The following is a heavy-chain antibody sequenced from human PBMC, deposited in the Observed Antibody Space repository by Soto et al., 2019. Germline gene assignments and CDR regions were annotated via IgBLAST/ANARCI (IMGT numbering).Heavy chain of an antibody. CDR2: IIPIIRVT. CDR1: GDTFNSYL. CDR3: ARESLGAKGADH. J-gene: IGHJ4*02. V-gene: IGHV1-69*17. Sequence: QVQLVQSGAEVKRPGSSVKVSCESSGDTFNSYLISWVRQAPGQGLEWMGGIIPIIRVTHYAQKFQGRVTSSALSSTGTAYMELTILGFEDTALYYCARESLGAKGADHWGQGTLVTVSS. D-gene: IGHD3-16*01.